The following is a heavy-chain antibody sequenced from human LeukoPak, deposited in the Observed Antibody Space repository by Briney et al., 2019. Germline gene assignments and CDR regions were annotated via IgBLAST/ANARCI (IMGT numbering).Heavy chain of an antibody. J-gene: IGHJ4*02. CDR2: IYYSGST. D-gene: IGHD3-10*01. V-gene: IGHV4-59*08. Sequence: PSETLSLTCTVSGGSISSYYWSWIRQPPGKGLEWVGYIYYSGSTNYNPSLKSRVTISVDTSKNQFSLKLSSVTAADTAVYYCARHYVSGNYKYPPGDYWGQGTLVTVSS. CDR3: ARHYVSGNYKYPPGDY. CDR1: GGSISSYY.